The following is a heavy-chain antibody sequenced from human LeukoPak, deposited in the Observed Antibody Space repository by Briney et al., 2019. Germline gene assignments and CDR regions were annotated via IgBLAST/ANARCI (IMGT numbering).Heavy chain of an antibody. CDR3: ARGYGSGSYFVY. CDR1: GGSSSGYY. D-gene: IGHD3-10*01. V-gene: IGHV4-34*01. J-gene: IGHJ4*02. Sequence: KPSETLSLTGAVYGGSSSGYYWSWIRQPPGKGLEWIGEINKSGSTNQNPSLKSRVTISIDTSKNQFSLKLSSVTAADTAVYYCARGYGSGSYFVYWGQGTLVTVSS. CDR2: INKSGST.